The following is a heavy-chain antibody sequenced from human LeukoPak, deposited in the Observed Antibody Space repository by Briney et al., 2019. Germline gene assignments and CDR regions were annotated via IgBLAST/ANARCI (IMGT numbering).Heavy chain of an antibody. J-gene: IGHJ2*01. D-gene: IGHD2-21*02. V-gene: IGHV3-21*01. Sequence: KSGGSLRLSCAASGFAFSSYSMSWVRQAPGKGLEWVSSISSSSSYIYYADSVKGRFTISRDNAKNSLYLQMNSLRAEDTAVYYCAREHIVVVTASRYFDLWGRGTLVTVSS. CDR1: GFAFSSYS. CDR2: ISSSSSYI. CDR3: AREHIVVVTASRYFDL.